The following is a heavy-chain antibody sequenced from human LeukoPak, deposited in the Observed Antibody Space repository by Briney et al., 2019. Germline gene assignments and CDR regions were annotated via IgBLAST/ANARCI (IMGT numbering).Heavy chain of an antibody. D-gene: IGHD6-19*01. V-gene: IGHV4-39*01. J-gene: IGHJ6*03. Sequence: SETLSLTCTVSGASIASGTSYWDWIRQPPGKELEWIGSIYYSGNTYYKSSLKSRLTISVDMSKNQVSLRLTSVTAADTAVYYCARRGRAVADRNYFYYMDVWGKGTAVTISS. CDR2: IYYSGNT. CDR3: ARRGRAVADRNYFYYMDV. CDR1: GASIASGTSY.